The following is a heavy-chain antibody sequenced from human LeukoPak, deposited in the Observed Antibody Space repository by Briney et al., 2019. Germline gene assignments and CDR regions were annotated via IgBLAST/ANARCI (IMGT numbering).Heavy chain of an antibody. D-gene: IGHD3-16*02. Sequence: GGSLRLSYAASGFTFSSYWMSWVRQAPGKGLEWVANIKQDGSEKYYVDSVKGRFTISRDNAKNSLYLQMNSLRAEDTAVYYCARSSWGSYPKEDYWGQGTLVTVSS. CDR2: IKQDGSEK. CDR3: ARSSWGSYPKEDY. CDR1: GFTFSSYW. J-gene: IGHJ4*02. V-gene: IGHV3-7*03.